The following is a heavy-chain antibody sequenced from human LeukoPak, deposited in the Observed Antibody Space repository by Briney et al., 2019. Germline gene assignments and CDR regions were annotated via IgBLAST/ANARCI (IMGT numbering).Heavy chain of an antibody. CDR2: IIPIFGTA. Sequence: ASVKVSCKASGGTFSSYAISWVRQAPGQGLEWMGGIIPIFGTANYAQKFQGRVTITADESTSTAYMELSSLRSEDTAVYYCAAGSERRFLEWLCDYWGQGTLVTVSS. V-gene: IGHV1-69*13. D-gene: IGHD3-3*01. CDR3: AAGSERRFLEWLCDY. J-gene: IGHJ4*02. CDR1: GGTFSSYA.